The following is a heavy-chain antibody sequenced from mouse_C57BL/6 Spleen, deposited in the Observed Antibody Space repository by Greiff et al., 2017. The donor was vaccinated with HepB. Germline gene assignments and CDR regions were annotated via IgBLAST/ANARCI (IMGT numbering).Heavy chain of an antibody. CDR3: ARNPYYSNGLYAMDY. Sequence: VMLVESGPGLVAPSQSLSITCTVSGFSLTSYAISWVRQPPGKGLEWLGVIWTGGGTNYNSALKSRLSISKDNSKSQVFLKMNSLQTDDTARYYCARNPYYSNGLYAMDYWGQGTSVTVSS. CDR2: IWTGGGT. D-gene: IGHD2-5*01. V-gene: IGHV2-9-1*01. J-gene: IGHJ4*01. CDR1: GFSLTSYA.